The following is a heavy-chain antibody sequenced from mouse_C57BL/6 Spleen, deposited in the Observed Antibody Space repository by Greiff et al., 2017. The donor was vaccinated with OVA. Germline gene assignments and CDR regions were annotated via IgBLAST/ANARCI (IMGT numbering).Heavy chain of an antibody. Sequence: QVQLQQSGPGLVQPSQSLSITCTVSGFSLTSYGVHWVRQSPGKGLEWLGVIWSGGSTDYNAAFISRLSISKDNSKSQVFFKMNSLHADDTAIYSCARMGWDEDYWGQGTTLTVSS. D-gene: IGHD4-1*01. CDR1: GFSLTSYG. CDR2: IWSGGST. J-gene: IGHJ2*01. V-gene: IGHV2-2*01. CDR3: ARMGWDEDY.